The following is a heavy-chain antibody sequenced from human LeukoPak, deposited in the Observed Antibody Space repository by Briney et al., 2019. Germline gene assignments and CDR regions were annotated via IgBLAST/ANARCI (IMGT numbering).Heavy chain of an antibody. J-gene: IGHJ4*02. D-gene: IGHD3-22*01. V-gene: IGHV3-23*01. CDR3: AKAGYYYDSRIDY. CDR1: GGSISSYY. Sequence: ETLSLTCTVSGGSISSYYWSWVRQAPGKGLEWVSAISGSGGSTYYADSVKGRFTISRDNSKNTLYLQMNSLRAEDTAVYYCAKAGYYYDSRIDYWGQGTLVTVSS. CDR2: ISGSGGST.